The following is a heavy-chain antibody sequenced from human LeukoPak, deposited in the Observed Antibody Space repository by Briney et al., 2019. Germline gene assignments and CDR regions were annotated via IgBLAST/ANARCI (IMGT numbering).Heavy chain of an antibody. V-gene: IGHV1-2*02. J-gene: IGHJ4*02. CDR2: INPNSGGT. D-gene: IGHD4-17*01. Sequence: ASVKVSCKASGYTFTGYYMHWVRQAPGQGLEWMGWINPNSGGTNYAQKFQGRVTMTRDTSISTAYMELSRLRSDDTAVYYCAREWSYGDYYDYWGQGTLVTVSS. CDR3: AREWSYGDYYDY. CDR1: GYTFTGYY.